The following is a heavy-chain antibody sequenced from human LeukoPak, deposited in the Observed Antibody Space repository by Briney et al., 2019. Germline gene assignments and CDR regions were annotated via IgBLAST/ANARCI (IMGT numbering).Heavy chain of an antibody. CDR2: IYYSGST. J-gene: IGHJ6*03. CDR3: ARDNCSGGSCYGGEKYYYMDV. CDR1: GGSISSSSYY. D-gene: IGHD2-15*01. V-gene: IGHV4-39*07. Sequence: SETLSLTCTVSGGSISSSSYYWGWIRQPPGKGLEWIGSIYYSGSTYYNPSLKSRVTISVDTSKNQFSLKLSSVTAADTAVYYCARDNCSGGSCYGGEKYYYMDVWGKGTTVTVSS.